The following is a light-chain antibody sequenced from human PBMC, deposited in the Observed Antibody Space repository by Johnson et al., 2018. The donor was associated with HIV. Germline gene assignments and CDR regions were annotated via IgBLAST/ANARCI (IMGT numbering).Light chain of an antibody. Sequence: HSVLTQPPSVSAAPGQKVTISCSGSSSNIGNNYVSWYQQVPGTAPKLLIYEKNKRPSGIPDRFSASMSGTSATLDITGLQTGDEGAYYCGAWDSSLGAHYGFGTGTRLTGL. V-gene: IGLV1-51*02. CDR2: EKN. J-gene: IGLJ1*01. CDR3: GAWDSSLGAHYG. CDR1: SSNIGNNY.